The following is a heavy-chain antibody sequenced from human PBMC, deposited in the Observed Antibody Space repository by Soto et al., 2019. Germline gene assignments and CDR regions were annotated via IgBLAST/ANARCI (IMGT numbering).Heavy chain of an antibody. Sequence: SETLTLTCLDSGGSISSGSHYWNWIRQTPGRGPEWMGYIYYNGNTNYNPSIKSRLTISVDTSKNQFSLKLTSVTAADTAVYYCARYSGSGYARIMDVWGQGTTVTVSS. D-gene: IGHD5-12*01. CDR3: ARYSGSGYARIMDV. CDR2: IYYNGNT. J-gene: IGHJ6*02. V-gene: IGHV4-61*01. CDR1: GGSISSGSHY.